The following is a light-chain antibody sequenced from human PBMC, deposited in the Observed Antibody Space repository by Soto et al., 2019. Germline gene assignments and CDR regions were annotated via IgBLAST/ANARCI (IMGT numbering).Light chain of an antibody. CDR2: GAS. Sequence: ETVMTQSPATLSVSPGERATLSCWASQSVSSKLAWYQQKPGQAPRLLIYGASTRATGIPARFSGSGSGTEFTLTISSLQSEDFAVYYCQQCGTSPYTFGPGTKLEIK. CDR1: QSVSSK. CDR3: QQCGTSPYT. J-gene: IGKJ2*01. V-gene: IGKV3D-15*02.